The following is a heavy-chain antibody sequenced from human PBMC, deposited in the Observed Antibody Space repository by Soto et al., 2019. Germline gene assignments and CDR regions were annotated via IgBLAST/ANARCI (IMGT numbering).Heavy chain of an antibody. CDR1: GFTFSSYG. V-gene: IGHV3-30*18. J-gene: IGHJ6*02. Sequence: VGSLRLSCAASGFTFSSYGMHWVRQAPGKGLEWVAVISYDGSNKYYADSVKGRFTISRDNSKNTLYLQMNSLRAEDTAVYYCAKYWRWPHFYGMDVWGQGTTVTVSS. D-gene: IGHD2-15*01. CDR2: ISYDGSNK. CDR3: AKYWRWPHFYGMDV.